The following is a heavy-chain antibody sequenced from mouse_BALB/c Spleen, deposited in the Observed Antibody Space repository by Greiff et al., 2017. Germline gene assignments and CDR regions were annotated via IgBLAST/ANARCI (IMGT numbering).Heavy chain of an antibody. Sequence: VQLQQPGAELVRSGASVKLSCTASGFNIKDYYMHWVKQRPEQGLEWIGWIDPENGDTEYAPKFQGKATMTADTSSNTAYLQLSSLTSEDTAVYYCNAGPLFAYWGQGTLVTVSA. V-gene: IGHV14-4*02. J-gene: IGHJ3*01. CDR3: NAGPLFAY. CDR2: IDPENGDT. D-gene: IGHD3-3*01. CDR1: GFNIKDYY.